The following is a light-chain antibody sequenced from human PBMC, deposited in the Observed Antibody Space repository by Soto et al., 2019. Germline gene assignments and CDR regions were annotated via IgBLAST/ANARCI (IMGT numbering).Light chain of an antibody. CDR2: GAS. CDR1: QGISSF. J-gene: IGKJ5*01. Sequence: DIQITQSPSSLSASVGDRVTITCRASQGISSFVAWYQQKPGKVPGLLISGASTLQSGVPSRFSGSGSGTDFTRTITSLQPEDVATYYCQKYSSGITFGQGTRLEIK. CDR3: QKYSSGIT. V-gene: IGKV1-27*01.